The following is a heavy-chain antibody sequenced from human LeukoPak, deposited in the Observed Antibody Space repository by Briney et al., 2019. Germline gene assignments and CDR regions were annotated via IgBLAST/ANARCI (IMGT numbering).Heavy chain of an antibody. Sequence: GGSLRLSCAASGFTFDDYGMNWVRQAPGKGLEWVSFISGSSSYIYYADSVKGRFTISRDNAKNSLYLQMNSLRAEDTAVYYCARGEYGSGSYHIDYWGQGTLVTVSS. CDR1: GFTFDDYG. D-gene: IGHD3-10*01. CDR3: ARGEYGSGSYHIDY. CDR2: ISGSSSYI. V-gene: IGHV3-21*01. J-gene: IGHJ4*02.